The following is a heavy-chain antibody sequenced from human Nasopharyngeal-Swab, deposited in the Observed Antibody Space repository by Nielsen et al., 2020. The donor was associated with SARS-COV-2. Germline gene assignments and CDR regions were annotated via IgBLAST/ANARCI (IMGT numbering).Heavy chain of an antibody. CDR1: GFTFSSYA. D-gene: IGHD3-22*01. Sequence: GGSLRLSCAASGFTFSSYAMHWVRQAPGKGLEWVAVISYDGSNKYYADSAKGRFTISRDNSKNTLYLQMNSLRAEDTAVYYCARDLGGYYGDWGQGTLVTVSS. V-gene: IGHV3-30-3*01. J-gene: IGHJ4*02. CDR2: ISYDGSNK. CDR3: ARDLGGYYGD.